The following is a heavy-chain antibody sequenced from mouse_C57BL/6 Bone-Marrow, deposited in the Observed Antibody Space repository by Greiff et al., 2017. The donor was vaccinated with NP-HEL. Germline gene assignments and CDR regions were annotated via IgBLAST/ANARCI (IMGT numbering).Heavy chain of an antibody. J-gene: IGHJ2*01. CDR1: GYTFTSYG. Sequence: QVQLQQSGAELARPGASVKLSCKASGYTFTSYGISWVKQRPGQGLEWIGEIYPRSGNTYYNEKFKGKATLTADKSSSTAYMELRSLTSEDSAVYFCAKPYGSPSWGQGTTLTVSS. D-gene: IGHD1-1*01. V-gene: IGHV1-81*01. CDR2: IYPRSGNT. CDR3: AKPYGSPS.